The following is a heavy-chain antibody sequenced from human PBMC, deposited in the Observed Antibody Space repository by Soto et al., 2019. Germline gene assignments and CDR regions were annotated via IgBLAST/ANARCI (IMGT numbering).Heavy chain of an antibody. J-gene: IGHJ3*02. CDR1: GYTFTRYG. D-gene: IGHD6-13*01. Sequence: GSVNDSCKASGYTFTRYGTTWVRQAPGQGLDWLGSISAYNGNTNYAQKLQGRVIMTTDTSTSTAYMELRSLRSDDTAVYYCASDLPQAAAGLPIFYDAFDIWGQGTMVTVSS. CDR2: ISAYNGNT. V-gene: IGHV1-18*01. CDR3: ASDLPQAAAGLPIFYDAFDI.